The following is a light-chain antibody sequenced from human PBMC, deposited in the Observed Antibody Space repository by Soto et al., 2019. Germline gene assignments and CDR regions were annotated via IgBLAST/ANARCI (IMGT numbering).Light chain of an antibody. J-gene: IGKJ1*01. V-gene: IGKV1-5*03. CDR1: QTISSW. CDR3: QHYNSYSEA. Sequence: DIRMTQSPSTLSXXFXXXXIXXXRASQTISSWLAWYQQKPGKAPKLLIYKASTLKSGVPSRFSGSGSGTEFTLTISSLQPDDFATYYCQHYNSYSEAFGQGTKVDI. CDR2: KAS.